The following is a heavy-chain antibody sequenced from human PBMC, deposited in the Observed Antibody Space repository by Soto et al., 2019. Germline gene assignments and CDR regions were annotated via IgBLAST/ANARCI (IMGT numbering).Heavy chain of an antibody. V-gene: IGHV1-69*13. J-gene: IGHJ4*02. CDR3: ARGHLDTAMVTWQISPFFDY. D-gene: IGHD5-18*01. Sequence: ASVKVSCKASGGTFSSYAISWVRQAPGHGLEWMGGIIPIFGTANYAQKFQGRVTITADESTSTAYMELSSLRSEDTAVYYCARGHLDTAMVTWQISPFFDYWGQGTLVTVSS. CDR1: GGTFSSYA. CDR2: IIPIFGTA.